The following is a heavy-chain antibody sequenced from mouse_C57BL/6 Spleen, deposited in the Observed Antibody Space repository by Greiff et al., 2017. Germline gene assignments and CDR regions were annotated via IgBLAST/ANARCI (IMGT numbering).Heavy chain of an antibody. J-gene: IGHJ4*01. CDR1: GYAFSSSW. CDR2: IYPGDGDT. Sequence: QVQLQQSGPELVKPGASVKISCKASGYAFSSSWMNWVKQRPGQGLEWIGRIYPGDGDTNYNGKFKGKATLTADKSSSTAYMQLSSLTSEDSAVYFCARSHSYAMDYWGQGTSVTVSS. CDR3: ARSHSYAMDY. V-gene: IGHV1-82*01.